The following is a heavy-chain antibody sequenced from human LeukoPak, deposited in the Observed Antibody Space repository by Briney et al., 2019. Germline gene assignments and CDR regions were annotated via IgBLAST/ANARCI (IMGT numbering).Heavy chain of an antibody. J-gene: IGHJ5*02. CDR2: ISYDGSNK. CDR3: ARDTQSGYDWNNWFDP. CDR1: GFTFSSHA. Sequence: GGSLRLSCAASGFTFSSHAMHWVRQAPGKGLEWVAVISYDGSNKYYADSVKGRFTISRDNSKNTLYLQMNSLRAEDTAVYYCARDTQSGYDWNNWFDPWGQGTLVTVSS. D-gene: IGHD5-12*01. V-gene: IGHV3-30-3*01.